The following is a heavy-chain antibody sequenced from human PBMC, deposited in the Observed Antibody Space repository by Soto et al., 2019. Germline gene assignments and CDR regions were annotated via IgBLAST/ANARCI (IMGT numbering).Heavy chain of an antibody. CDR1: GGDVNTND. D-gene: IGHD6-13*01. CDR3: AIGSTWYHLDY. V-gene: IGHV3-66*01. J-gene: IGHJ4*02. CDR2: IYSNNST. Sequence: PGGSLRLSCAASGGDVNTNDLTWVRQAPGRGLEWVSVIYSNNSTYYADSVKGRFTISRDNSKNTVYLQMNSLRAEDTAVYYCAIGSTWYHLDYWGQGTLVTVSS.